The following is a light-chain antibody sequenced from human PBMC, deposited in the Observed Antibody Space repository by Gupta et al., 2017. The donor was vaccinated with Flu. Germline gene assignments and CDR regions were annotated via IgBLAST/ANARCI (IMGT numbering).Light chain of an antibody. CDR3: QQSDSTPRWT. J-gene: IGKJ1*01. V-gene: IGKV1-39*01. Sequence: DIQMTQSPSSLSASVGDRVTITCRASQSISSYLNWYQQKPGKAPKLLIYAASSLQSGVPSRFSGSGSGTDFTLTISSRQPEDFATYYCQQSDSTPRWTFGQGTKVEIK. CDR1: QSISSY. CDR2: AAS.